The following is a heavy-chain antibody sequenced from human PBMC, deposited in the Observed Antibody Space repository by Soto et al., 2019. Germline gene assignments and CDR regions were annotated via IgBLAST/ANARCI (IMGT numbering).Heavy chain of an antibody. CDR3: ARGRKQQLVLISYYYYYGMDV. V-gene: IGHV1-8*01. CDR2: MNPNSGNT. CDR1: GYSFTSYD. D-gene: IGHD6-13*01. J-gene: IGHJ6*02. Sequence: SVKVPCKDSGYSFTSYDINWVRQATGQGLEWMGWMNPNSGNTGYAQKFQGRVTMTRNTSISTAYMELSSLRSEDTAVYYCARGRKQQLVLISYYYYYGMDVWGQGTTVTVSS.